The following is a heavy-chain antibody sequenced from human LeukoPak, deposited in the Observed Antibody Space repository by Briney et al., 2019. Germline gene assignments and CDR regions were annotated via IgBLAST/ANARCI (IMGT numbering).Heavy chain of an antibody. CDR1: GGTFSSYA. CDR2: IIPIFGTA. D-gene: IGHD4-11*01. J-gene: IGHJ6*03. CDR3: ASPAAVTYRGIYYYYMDV. V-gene: IGHV1-69*13. Sequence: GASVKVSCKASGGTFSSYAISWVRQAPGQGLEWMGGIIPIFGTANYAQKFQGRVTITADESTSTAYMELSSLRSEDTAVYYCASPAAVTYRGIYYYYMDVWGKGTTVTVSS.